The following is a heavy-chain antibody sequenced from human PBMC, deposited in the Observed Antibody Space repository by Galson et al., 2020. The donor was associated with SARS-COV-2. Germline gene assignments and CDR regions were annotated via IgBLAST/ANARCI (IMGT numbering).Heavy chain of an antibody. Sequence: KIGESLKISCKGSGYSFTSYWIGWVRQMPGKGLEWMGIIYPGDSDTRYSPSFQGQVTISADKSISTAYLQWSSLKASDTAMYYCARRSIVATEALGEGFDYWGQGTLVTVSS. J-gene: IGHJ4*02. CDR1: GYSFTSYW. D-gene: IGHD5-12*01. CDR3: ARRSIVATEALGEGFDY. CDR2: IYPGDSDT. V-gene: IGHV5-51*01.